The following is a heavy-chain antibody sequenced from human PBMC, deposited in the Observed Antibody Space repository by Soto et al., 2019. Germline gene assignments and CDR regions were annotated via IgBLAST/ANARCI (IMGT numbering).Heavy chain of an antibody. J-gene: IGHJ4*02. V-gene: IGHV1-18*01. CDR3: ARERGLTASTLFGY. CDR2: VSTYNGNT. Sequence: AAVKVSCKASGYTFTSYGINWVRQAPGQGLEWMGRVSTYNGNTKYAQKFQGRVTMTTDTSTSTVYMHLRSLRSDDTAVYYCARERGLTASTLFGYWGQGTVVTVSS. CDR1: GYTFTSYG. D-gene: IGHD3-10*02.